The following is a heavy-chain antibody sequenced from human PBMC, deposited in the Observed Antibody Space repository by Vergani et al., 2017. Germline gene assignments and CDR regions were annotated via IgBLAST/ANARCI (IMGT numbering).Heavy chain of an antibody. CDR2: ISGSGGST. J-gene: IGHJ4*02. CDR3: AKGGVAVPGIDDY. V-gene: IGHV3-23*01. CDR1: GFTFSSCA. Sequence: EVQLLESGGGLVQPGGSLRLSCAASGFTFSSCAVSWVRQAPGKGLEWVSAISGSGGSTYYADSVKGRFTISRDNSKNTLYLQMNSLRAEDTAVYYCAKGGVAVPGIDDYWGQGTLVTVSS. D-gene: IGHD3-16*01.